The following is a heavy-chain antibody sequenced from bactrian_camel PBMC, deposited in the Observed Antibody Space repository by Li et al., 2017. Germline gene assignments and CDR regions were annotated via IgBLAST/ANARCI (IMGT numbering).Heavy chain of an antibody. CDR1: GFDFSDST. J-gene: IGHJ4*01. V-gene: IGHV3S31*01. Sequence: DVQLVESGGGLRRPGGSLRLSCVASGFDFSDSTMNWVRQPIGEPLEWVATISSAGRDIFYADSVEGRFTISRDNAKNTLYLQMNSLEVDDTGTYFCSKGSDVLRPPGQGTQVTVS. CDR2: ISSAGRDI. D-gene: IGHD5*01.